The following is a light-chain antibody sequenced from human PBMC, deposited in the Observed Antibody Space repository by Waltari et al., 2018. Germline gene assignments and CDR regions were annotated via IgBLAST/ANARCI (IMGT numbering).Light chain of an antibody. CDR1: KVGDNS. J-gene: IGLJ1*01. Sequence: SYELTQSPSVSVSPGPTASITCSGVKVGDNSACWYQQKPGQSPVLVIYQDSKRPSGIPERFSGSNSGNTATLTISGTQAMDEADYYCQAWDSSSYVFGTGTKVTVL. CDR3: QAWDSSSYV. CDR2: QDS. V-gene: IGLV3-1*01.